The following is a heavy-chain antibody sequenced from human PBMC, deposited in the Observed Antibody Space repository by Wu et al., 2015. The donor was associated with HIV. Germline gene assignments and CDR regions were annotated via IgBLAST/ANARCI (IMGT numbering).Heavy chain of an antibody. CDR3: ARGFIAAAGTPPIHFDY. CDR2: MNPNSGNT. CDR1: GYTFPDYD. J-gene: IGHJ4*02. D-gene: IGHD6-13*01. V-gene: IGHV1-8*01. Sequence: QVQLVQSGTEVKKPGTSVKVSCKASGYTFPDYDINWVRQATGQGLEWMGWMNPNSGNTGYARKFQGRLTITTNTSISTAFMELRSLRSEDTAIYFCARGFIAAAGTPPIHFDYWGPGTVVTVSA.